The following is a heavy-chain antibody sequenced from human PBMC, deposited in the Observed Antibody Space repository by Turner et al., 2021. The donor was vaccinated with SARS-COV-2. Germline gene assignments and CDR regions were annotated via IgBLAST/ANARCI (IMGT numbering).Heavy chain of an antibody. V-gene: IGHV3-23*01. CDR2: SSGSGGST. J-gene: IGHJ6*02. CDR1: GFTFNIYG. Sequence: EVQLLESGGGLVQPGGSLRLSCASSGFTFNIYGMSWVPQAPGKGLEWVSASSGSGGSTYYADSVKGRFTISRDNSKNTLYLQMNSLRAEDTAVYYCAKAGAYYYYGMDVWGQGTTVTVSS. CDR3: AKAGAYYYYGMDV. D-gene: IGHD6-19*01.